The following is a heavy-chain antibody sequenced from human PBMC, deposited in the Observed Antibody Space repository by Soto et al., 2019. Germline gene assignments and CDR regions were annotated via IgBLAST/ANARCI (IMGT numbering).Heavy chain of an antibody. CDR3: ARGVVF. D-gene: IGHD2-21*01. Sequence: TLSLTCTVSGASISDTIYYWNWIRQPPGKGLEWIGYIYSRGSTYYKPSLKSRVTISVDKSKNQFSLRLSSVTAADTAVYFCARGVVFWGQGTLVTVSS. CDR1: GASISDTIYY. CDR2: IYSRGST. V-gene: IGHV4-31*03. J-gene: IGHJ4*02.